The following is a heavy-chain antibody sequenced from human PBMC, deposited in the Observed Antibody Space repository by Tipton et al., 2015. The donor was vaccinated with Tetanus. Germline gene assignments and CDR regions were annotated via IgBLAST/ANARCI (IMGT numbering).Heavy chain of an antibody. V-gene: IGHV4-31*03. Sequence: TLSLTCTVSGGSISSDGYYWTWIRQHPERGLEWIGYIYYTGNTYYNPSLKSRVTISVDTSKNQFSLKLTSLTAADTAVYYCARRLIQNWFDPWGQGTLVTVSS. CDR2: IYYTGNT. CDR1: GGSISSDGYY. J-gene: IGHJ5*02. CDR3: ARRLIQNWFDP. D-gene: IGHD2-8*01.